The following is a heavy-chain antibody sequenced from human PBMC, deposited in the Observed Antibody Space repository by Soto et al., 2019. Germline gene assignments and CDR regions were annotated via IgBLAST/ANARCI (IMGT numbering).Heavy chain of an antibody. CDR3: AKHQIDFWSGYYGRDYYYGMDV. D-gene: IGHD3-3*01. CDR1: GFIFSSYA. CDR2: ISGSGGST. V-gene: IGHV3-23*01. Sequence: GGSLRLSCAASGFIFSSYALIWVRQAPGKGLEWVSAISGSGGSTYYADSVKGRFTISRDNSTNTLYLQMNSLRAEDTAVYYCAKHQIDFWSGYYGRDYYYGMDVWGQGTTVTVSS. J-gene: IGHJ6*02.